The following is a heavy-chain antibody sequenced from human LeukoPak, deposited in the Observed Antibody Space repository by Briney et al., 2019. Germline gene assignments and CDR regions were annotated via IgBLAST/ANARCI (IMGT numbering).Heavy chain of an antibody. CDR3: ARDPDPYYDSSGYSDC. CDR2: IYYSGST. Sequence: SETLSLTCTVSGGSISSYYWSWIRQPPGKGLEWIGYIYYSGSTNYNPSLKSRVTISVDTSKNQFSLKLSSVTAADTAVYYCARDPDPYYDSSGYSDCWGQGTLVTVSS. D-gene: IGHD3-22*01. CDR1: GGSISSYY. J-gene: IGHJ4*02. V-gene: IGHV4-59*01.